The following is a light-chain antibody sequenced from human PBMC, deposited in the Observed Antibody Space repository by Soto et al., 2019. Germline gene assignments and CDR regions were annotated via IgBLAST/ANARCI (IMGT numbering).Light chain of an antibody. J-gene: IGKJ1*01. CDR1: QTISTW. CDR3: QQYNTNSRT. V-gene: IGKV1-5*01. Sequence: DIQMTQSPSTLSASVGDRVTITCRASQTISTWLAWYQLKPGKAPKLLIYDASSLESGVPSRFSGSGSGTEFTLTIRSLQTDDFATYYCQQYNTNSRTFGQGTKVEIK. CDR2: DAS.